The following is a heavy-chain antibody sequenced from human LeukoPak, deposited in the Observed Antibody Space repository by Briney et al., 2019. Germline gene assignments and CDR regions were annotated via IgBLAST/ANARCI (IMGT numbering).Heavy chain of an antibody. CDR1: VFTFSSYD. Sequence: GGSLRLSCAASVFTFSSYDMYGVRQAPGKGLEWVSYISSSGTTTHYGDSVKGRFTISRDNAKNSLYLQMNSLRAEDTAVYYCARGRRPDAFDSWGQGTRVTVSS. J-gene: IGHJ3*02. V-gene: IGHV3-48*03. CDR3: ARGRRPDAFDS. CDR2: ISSSGTTT.